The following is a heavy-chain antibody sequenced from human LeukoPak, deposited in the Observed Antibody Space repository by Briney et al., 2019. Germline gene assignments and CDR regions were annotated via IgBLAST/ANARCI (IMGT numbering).Heavy chain of an antibody. J-gene: IGHJ4*02. CDR3: ARLRVGATGGGFDY. CDR1: GGSISSSSYY. D-gene: IGHD1-26*01. V-gene: IGHV4-39*01. CDR2: IYYSGST. Sequence: SETLSLTCTVSGGSISSSSYYWGWIRQPPGKGLEWIGSIYYSGSTYYNPSLKSRVTISVDTSKNQFSLKLSSVTAADTAVYHCARLRVGATGGGFDYWGQGTLVTVSS.